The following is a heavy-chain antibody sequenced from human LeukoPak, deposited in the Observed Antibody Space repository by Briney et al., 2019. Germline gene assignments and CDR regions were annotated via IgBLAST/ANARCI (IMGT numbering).Heavy chain of an antibody. J-gene: IGHJ4*02. CDR1: GGSISSSSYY. D-gene: IGHD3-10*01. CDR2: IYYSGST. Sequence: SETLSPTCTVSGGSISSSSYYWGWIRQPPGKGLEWIGSIYYSGSTYYNPSLKSRVTISVDTSKNQFSLKLSSVTAADTAVYYCARLSARYYGSGTVDYWGQGTLVTVSS. CDR3: ARLSARYYGSGTVDY. V-gene: IGHV4-39*01.